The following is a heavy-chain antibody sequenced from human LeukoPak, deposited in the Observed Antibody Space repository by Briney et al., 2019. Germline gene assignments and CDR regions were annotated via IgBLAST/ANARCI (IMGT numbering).Heavy chain of an antibody. CDR3: AKDRVFGSSGWYYFDY. D-gene: IGHD6-19*01. CDR2: ISSSSSYI. V-gene: IGHV3-21*04. J-gene: IGHJ4*02. CDR1: GFTFSSYS. Sequence: GGSLRLSCAASGFTFSSYSMNWVRQAPGKGLEWVSSISSSSSYIYYADSVKGRFTISRDNAKNSLYLQMNSLRAEDTAVYYCAKDRVFGSSGWYYFDYWGQGTLVTASS.